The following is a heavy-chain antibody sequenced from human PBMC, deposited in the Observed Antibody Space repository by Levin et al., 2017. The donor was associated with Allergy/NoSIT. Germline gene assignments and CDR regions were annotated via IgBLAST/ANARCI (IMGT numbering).Heavy chain of an antibody. J-gene: IGHJ6*02. Sequence: SCAASGFTFSSFYMSWVRQAPGKGLEWVATIKQGGSEKYYVDSVRGRFTISRDNAKNSLYLQMNSLRAEDTAVYYCAREEGWGYYYGMDVWGQGTTVTVSS. D-gene: IGHD3-22*01. CDR1: GFTFSSFY. CDR2: IKQGGSEK. CDR3: AREEGWGYYYGMDV. V-gene: IGHV3-7*01.